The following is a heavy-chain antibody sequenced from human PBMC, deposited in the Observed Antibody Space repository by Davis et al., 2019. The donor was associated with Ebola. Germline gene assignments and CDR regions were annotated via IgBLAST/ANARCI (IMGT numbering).Heavy chain of an antibody. CDR1: GFTFSSYS. CDR3: ARDRAALGYCRGGSCYPLVNWFDP. D-gene: IGHD2-15*01. Sequence: PGGSLRLSCAASGFTFSSYSMNWVRQAPGKGLEWVSYISSSSSTIYYADSVKGRFTISRDNAKNSLYLQMNSLRDEDTAVYYCARDRAALGYCRGGSCYPLVNWFDPWGQGTLVTVSS. CDR2: ISSSSSTI. J-gene: IGHJ5*02. V-gene: IGHV3-48*02.